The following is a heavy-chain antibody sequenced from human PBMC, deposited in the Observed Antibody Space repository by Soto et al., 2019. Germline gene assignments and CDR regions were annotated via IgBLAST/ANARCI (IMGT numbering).Heavy chain of an antibody. CDR3: ARNTIVRGALADY. CDR1: GGTFSSYT. D-gene: IGHD3-10*01. CDR2: IIPILGIA. Sequence: SVKVSCKASGGTFSSYTISWVRQAPGQGLEWMGRIIPILGIANYAQKFQGRVTITADKSTSTAYMELSSLRSEDTAVFYCARNTIVRGALADYWGQGTLVTSPQ. V-gene: IGHV1-69*02. J-gene: IGHJ4*02.